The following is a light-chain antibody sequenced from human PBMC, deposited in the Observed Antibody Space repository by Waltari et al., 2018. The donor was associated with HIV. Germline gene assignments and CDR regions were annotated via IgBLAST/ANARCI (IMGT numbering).Light chain of an antibody. CDR1: SNACGLSNH. Sequence: QSAPTQTDSVSGSHGQSITLSCTRTSNACGLSNHFSWYQQHPGKAPKLMIYEVPQRPSGVSNRFSGSKSGNTASLTISGLQAEDEADYYCCSYAGSTTFVFGGGTKLTVL. V-gene: IGLV2-23*02. J-gene: IGLJ2*01. CDR3: CSYAGSTTFV. CDR2: EVP.